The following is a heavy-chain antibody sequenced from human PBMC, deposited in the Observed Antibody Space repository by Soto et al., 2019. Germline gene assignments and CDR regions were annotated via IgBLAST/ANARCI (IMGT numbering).Heavy chain of an antibody. CDR1: GFTFSSYS. V-gene: IGHV3-21*01. J-gene: IGHJ4*02. D-gene: IGHD5-12*01. CDR2: SSSNTGYI. CDR3: ARDRRDGYNFYY. Sequence: EVQLVESGGGLVKPGGSLRLSCAASGFTFSSYSMNWVRQAPGKGLEWVSSSSSNTGYIYYADSVKGRFTISRDKAKNSLYLQMNSLRAEDTAVYYFARDRRDGYNFYYWGQGTLVTFSS.